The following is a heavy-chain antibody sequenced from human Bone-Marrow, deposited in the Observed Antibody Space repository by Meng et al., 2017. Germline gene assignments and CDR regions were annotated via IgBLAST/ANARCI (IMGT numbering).Heavy chain of an antibody. CDR2: FDPEDGET. Sequence: ASVKVSCKVSGYTLTELSMHWVRQAPGKGLEWMGGFDPEDGETIYAQKFQGRVTMTEDTSTDTAYMELSSLRSEDTAVYYCATAHPPLPNYHYSRSAFDIWGQGTMVTVSS. CDR1: GYTLTELS. V-gene: IGHV1-24*01. D-gene: IGHD3-22*01. J-gene: IGHJ3*02. CDR3: ATAHPPLPNYHYSRSAFDI.